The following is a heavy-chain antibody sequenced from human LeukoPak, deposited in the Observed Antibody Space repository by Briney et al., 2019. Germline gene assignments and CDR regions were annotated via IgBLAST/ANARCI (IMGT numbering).Heavy chain of an antibody. CDR2: ISGSAATT. CDR1: GFTFSTYG. CDR3: AKRGPGSPQSGKYFFDY. V-gene: IGHV3-23*01. D-gene: IGHD3-10*01. Sequence: PGGSLRLSCAASGFTFSTYGMTWVRQAPGKGLEWVSAISGSAATTLYADSVKGRFTISRDNSKNTLYLQMNSLRAEDTAVYYCAKRGPGSPQSGKYFFDYWGQGTLVTVSS. J-gene: IGHJ4*02.